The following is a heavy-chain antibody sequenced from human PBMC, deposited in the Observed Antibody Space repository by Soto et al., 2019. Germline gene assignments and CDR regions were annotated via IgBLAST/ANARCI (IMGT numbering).Heavy chain of an antibody. CDR3: ARAPRGWDQYYFDY. V-gene: IGHV4-31*03. CDR1: GGSISSGGYY. J-gene: IGHJ4*02. CDR2: IYYSGST. Sequence: SETLSLTCTVSGGSISSGGYYWSWIRQHPGKGLDWIGYIYYSGSTYYNPSLKSRVTISVDTSKNQFSLKLSSVTAADTAVYYCARAPRGWDQYYFDYWGQGTLVTVSS. D-gene: IGHD1-26*01.